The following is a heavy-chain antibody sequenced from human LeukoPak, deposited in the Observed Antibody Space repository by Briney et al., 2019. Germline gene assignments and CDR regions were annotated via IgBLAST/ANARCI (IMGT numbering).Heavy chain of an antibody. Sequence: ASVKVSCKASGYTFTSYGISWVRQAPGQGLEWMGWISAYNGNTNYAQKLQGRVTMTTDTSTSTAYMELRSLRSDDTAVYYCARARPYYDSSGYYYESDYWGQGTLVIVSS. CDR2: ISAYNGNT. J-gene: IGHJ4*02. CDR3: ARARPYYDSSGYYYESDY. CDR1: GYTFTSYG. V-gene: IGHV1-18*01. D-gene: IGHD3-22*01.